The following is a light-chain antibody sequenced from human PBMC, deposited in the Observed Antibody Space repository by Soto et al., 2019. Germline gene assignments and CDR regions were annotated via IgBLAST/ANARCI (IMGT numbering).Light chain of an antibody. V-gene: IGKV3-11*01. CDR3: QQFSSYPLT. Sequence: EIVLTQSPATLSLSPWERSTLSFRASQSVSSYLAWYQQKPGQAPRLLIYDASNRATGIPARFSGGGSGTDFTLTISRLEPEDFAVYYCQQFSSYPLTFGGGTKVDIK. CDR2: DAS. J-gene: IGKJ4*01. CDR1: QSVSSY.